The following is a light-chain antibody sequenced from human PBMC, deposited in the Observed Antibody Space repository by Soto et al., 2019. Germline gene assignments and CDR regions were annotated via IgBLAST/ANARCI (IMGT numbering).Light chain of an antibody. CDR3: SLYTSENTYV. J-gene: IGLJ1*01. Sequence: QSVLTRPPSVSGSPGQSVTISCTGTSTDVVSYNRVSWYQQPPGTAPKLIIYEASNRPSGVPDRFSGSKSGNTASLTISGLQAADEADYYCSLYTSENTYVFGTGTKVT. V-gene: IGLV2-18*01. CDR2: EAS. CDR1: STDVVSYNR.